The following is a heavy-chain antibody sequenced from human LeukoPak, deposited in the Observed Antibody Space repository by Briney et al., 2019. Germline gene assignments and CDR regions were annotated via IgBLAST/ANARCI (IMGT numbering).Heavy chain of an antibody. CDR2: IKQDGSEK. CDR1: GFTFSSYW. J-gene: IGHJ4*02. CDR3: ARDRLFGDLSDD. D-gene: IGHD3-10*02. V-gene: IGHV3-7*01. Sequence: GGSLRLFCAASGFTFSSYWMSWVRQAPGKGLEWVANIKQDGSEKYYVDSVKGRFTISRDNAKNSLYLQMNSLRAEDTAVYYCARDRLFGDLSDDWGQGTMVTVAS.